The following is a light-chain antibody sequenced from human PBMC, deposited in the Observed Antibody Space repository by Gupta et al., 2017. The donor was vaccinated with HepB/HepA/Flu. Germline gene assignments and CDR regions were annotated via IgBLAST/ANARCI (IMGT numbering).Light chain of an antibody. CDR1: SRDVGGYNY. V-gene: IGLV2-11*01. Sequence: QSALTQPRSVPRSPGQSVPISCPGTSRDVGGYNYLSWYHQHPGKAPKLMIYDVSKRPSGVPDRFSGSKSGNTASLTISGLQAEDEADYYCCSYAGSYPYVFGTGTKVTVL. CDR3: CSYAGSYPYV. J-gene: IGLJ1*01. CDR2: DVS.